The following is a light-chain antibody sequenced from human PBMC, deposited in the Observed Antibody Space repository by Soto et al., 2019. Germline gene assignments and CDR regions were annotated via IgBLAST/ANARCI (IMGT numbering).Light chain of an antibody. Sequence: DIQMTQSPSSLSASVGDRVTITCRASQSISSYLNWYQQKPGKAPMLLIYAASSLQSGVPSRFSGSGSGTDFTLIISSLQPEDFATYYFQQSYSTPRTFGQGTKVEIK. CDR2: AAS. J-gene: IGKJ1*01. V-gene: IGKV1-39*01. CDR3: QQSYSTPRT. CDR1: QSISSY.